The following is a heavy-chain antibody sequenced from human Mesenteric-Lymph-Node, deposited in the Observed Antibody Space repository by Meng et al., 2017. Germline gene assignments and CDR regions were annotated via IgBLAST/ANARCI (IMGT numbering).Heavy chain of an antibody. D-gene: IGHD3-3*01. CDR1: GGSFSGYY. CDR2: INHSGST. Sequence: QGHVQQGGAGRLKPSETLSLTCAVYGGSFSGYYWSWIRQPPGKGLEWIGEINHSGSTNYNPSLKSRVTISVDTSKNQFSLKLSSVTAADTAVYYCARGAYDDFWSGYYPIYWYFDLWGRGTLVTVSS. J-gene: IGHJ2*01. CDR3: ARGAYDDFWSGYYPIYWYFDL. V-gene: IGHV4-34*01.